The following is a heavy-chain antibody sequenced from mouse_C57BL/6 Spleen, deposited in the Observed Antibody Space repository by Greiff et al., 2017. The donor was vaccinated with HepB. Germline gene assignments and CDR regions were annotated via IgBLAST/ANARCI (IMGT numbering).Heavy chain of an antibody. V-gene: IGHV1-61*01. Sequence: QVQLQQPGAELVRPGSSVKLSCKASGYTFTSYWMDWVKQRPGQGLEWIGNIYPSDSETHYNQKFKDKATLTVDKSSSTAYMQLSSLTSEDSAVYYCARTPLYYYSSSSFDYWGQGTTLTVSS. CDR2: IYPSDSET. CDR1: GYTFTSYW. J-gene: IGHJ2*01. D-gene: IGHD1-1*01. CDR3: ARTPLYYYSSSSFDY.